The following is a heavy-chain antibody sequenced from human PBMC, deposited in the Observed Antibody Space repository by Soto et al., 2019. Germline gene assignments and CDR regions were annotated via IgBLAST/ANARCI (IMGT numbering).Heavy chain of an antibody. V-gene: IGHV4-31*03. Sequence: SETLSLTCTVSGGSISSGGYYWSWIRQHPGKGLEWIGYIYYSGSTYYNPSLKSRVTISVDTSKNQFSLKLSSVTAADTAVYFCARDRTITMVRGVIGNWFDPWGQGTLVTVSS. CDR1: GGSISSGGYY. D-gene: IGHD3-10*01. CDR2: IYYSGST. CDR3: ARDRTITMVRGVIGNWFDP. J-gene: IGHJ5*02.